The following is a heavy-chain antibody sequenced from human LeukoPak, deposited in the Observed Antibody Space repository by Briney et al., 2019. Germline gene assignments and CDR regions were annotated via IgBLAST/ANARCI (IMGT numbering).Heavy chain of an antibody. Sequence: PSETLSLTCAVYGVSFSGYYWSWIRQPPGKGLKWIGYIYYGGSTNYNPSLKSRVTISVDTSKNQFSLKLSSVTAADTAVYYCARGCTYGSYHWYFDLWGRGTLVTVSS. V-gene: IGHV4-59*01. CDR1: GVSFSGYY. CDR2: IYYGGST. D-gene: IGHD1-26*01. J-gene: IGHJ2*01. CDR3: ARGCTYGSYHWYFDL.